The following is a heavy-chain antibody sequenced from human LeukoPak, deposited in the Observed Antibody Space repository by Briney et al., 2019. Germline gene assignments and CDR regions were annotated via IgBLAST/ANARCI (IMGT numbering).Heavy chain of an antibody. CDR3: ARGVDTAMVEGYYFDY. D-gene: IGHD5-18*01. Sequence: ASVKVSCKASGYTFTSYAMNWVRQAPGQGLEWMGWINTNTGNPTYAQGFTGRFVFSLDTFVSTAYLQISSLKAEDTAVYYCARGVDTAMVEGYYFDYWGQGTLVTVSS. J-gene: IGHJ4*02. V-gene: IGHV7-4-1*02. CDR2: INTNTGNP. CDR1: GYTFTSYA.